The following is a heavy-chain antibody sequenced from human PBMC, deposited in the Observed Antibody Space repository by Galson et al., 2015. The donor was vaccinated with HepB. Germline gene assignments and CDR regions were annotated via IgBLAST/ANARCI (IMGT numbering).Heavy chain of an antibody. V-gene: IGHV3-49*04. CDR3: TRDQGEAAPPFDI. CDR1: GITFGDYG. Sequence: SLRLSCAASGITFGDYGMTWVRRAPGKGLEWVGFIRRKVYGETTEYAASVKGRLTISRDDSKSIAYLQMNSLKTEDTAVYYCTRDQGEAAPPFDIWGQGTMVTVSS. J-gene: IGHJ3*02. D-gene: IGHD3-16*01. CDR2: IRRKVYGETT.